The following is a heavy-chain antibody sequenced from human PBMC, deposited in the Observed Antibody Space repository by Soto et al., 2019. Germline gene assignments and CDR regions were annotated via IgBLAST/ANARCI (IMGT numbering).Heavy chain of an antibody. CDR1: GFTFDDYA. D-gene: IGHD2-15*01. V-gene: IGHV3-53*04. J-gene: IGHJ5*02. CDR3: AREGVYCSGGSCYSSGWFDP. Sequence: GGSLRLSCAASGFTFDDYAMHWVRQAPGKGLEWVSVIYSGGSTYYADSVKGRFTISRHNSKNTLYLQMNSLRAEDTAVYYCAREGVYCSGGSCYSSGWFDPWGQGTLVTVSS. CDR2: IYSGGST.